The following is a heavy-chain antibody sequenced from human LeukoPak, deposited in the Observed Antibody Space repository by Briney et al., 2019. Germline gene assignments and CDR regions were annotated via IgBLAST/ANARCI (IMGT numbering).Heavy chain of an antibody. CDR1: GFTFSSYE. V-gene: IGHV3-48*03. Sequence: GGSLRLSCAASGFTFSSYEMNWVRQAPGKGLEWVSYISSSGSTIYYADSVKGRFTISRDNAKNSLYLQMNSLRAEDTAVYYCAELGITMNGGVWGKGTTVTISS. CDR3: AELGITMNGGV. CDR2: ISSSGSTI. D-gene: IGHD3-10*02. J-gene: IGHJ6*04.